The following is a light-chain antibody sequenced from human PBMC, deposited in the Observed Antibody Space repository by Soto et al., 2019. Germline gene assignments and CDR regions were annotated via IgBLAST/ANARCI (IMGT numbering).Light chain of an antibody. CDR1: SSNIGSNY. CDR2: NTN. V-gene: IGLV1-44*01. Sequence: QAVVTQPPSASGTPGQRVTISCSGSSSNIGSNYVYWYQHLPGTAPKLLIYNTNQRPSGVPDRFSGSKSGTSASLAISGLQSEDEADYYCASWDDSLNGYVFGTGTKVTVL. J-gene: IGLJ1*01. CDR3: ASWDDSLNGYV.